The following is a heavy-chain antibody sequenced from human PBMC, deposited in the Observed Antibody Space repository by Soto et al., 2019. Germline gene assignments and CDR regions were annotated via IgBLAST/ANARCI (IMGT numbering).Heavy chain of an antibody. V-gene: IGHV2-70*04. CDR3: ALGSPLYASSDYYFGH. CDR1: GFSLSTSGLR. CDR2: IDWDDET. Sequence: SGPTLVNPTQTLTLTCTFSGFSLSTSGLRLTWIRQPPGKALECLARIDWDDETFYRTSLKTRLTVSKDTSKNQVVLTMTNMDTLDTATYYCALGSPLYASSDYYFGHWCPGALVSVSS. D-gene: IGHD3-22*01. J-gene: IGHJ4*02.